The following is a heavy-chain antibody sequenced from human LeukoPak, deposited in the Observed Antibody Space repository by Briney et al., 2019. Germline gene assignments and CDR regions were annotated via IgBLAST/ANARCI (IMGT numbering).Heavy chain of an antibody. CDR1: GYSISSGYY. J-gene: IGHJ5*01. D-gene: IGHD6-13*01. CDR3: ARAYRSSWYANWFDP. CDR2: IYHSGST. Sequence: PSETLSLTCTVSGYSISSGYYWGWIRQPPGKGLEWIGSIYHSGSTYYNPSLKSRVTISVDTSKNQFSLKLSSVTAADTAVYFCARAYRSSWYANWFDPWGQGTLVTVSP. V-gene: IGHV4-38-2*02.